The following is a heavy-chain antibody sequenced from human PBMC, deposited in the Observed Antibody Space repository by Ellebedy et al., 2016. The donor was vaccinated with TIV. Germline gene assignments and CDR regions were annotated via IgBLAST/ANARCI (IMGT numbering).Heavy chain of an antibody. J-gene: IGHJ5*02. Sequence: PGGSLRLSCSASGFTFSSYVMHWVSQAPGKGLEYVSGISSTGGSRNYADSVKGRFTISRDNSKNTLYLQMSSLRAEDTAVYYCVKEGVGYCISASCYRLVDPWGHGTLVTVSS. V-gene: IGHV3-64D*06. D-gene: IGHD2-2*02. CDR2: ISSTGGSR. CDR3: VKEGVGYCISASCYRLVDP. CDR1: GFTFSSYV.